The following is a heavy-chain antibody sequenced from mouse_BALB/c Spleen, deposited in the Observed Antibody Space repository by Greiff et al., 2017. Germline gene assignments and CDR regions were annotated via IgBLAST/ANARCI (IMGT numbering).Heavy chain of an antibody. CDR2: ISYDGSN. D-gene: IGHD2-4*01. CDR1: GYSITSGYY. Sequence: EVKLVESGPGLVKPSQSLSLTCSVTGYSITSGYYWNWIRQFPGNKLEWMGYISYDGSNNYNPSLKNRISITRDTSKNQFFLKLNSVTTEDTATYYCARDLITTNWYFDVWGAGTTVTVSS. CDR3: ARDLITTNWYFDV. V-gene: IGHV3-6*02. J-gene: IGHJ1*01.